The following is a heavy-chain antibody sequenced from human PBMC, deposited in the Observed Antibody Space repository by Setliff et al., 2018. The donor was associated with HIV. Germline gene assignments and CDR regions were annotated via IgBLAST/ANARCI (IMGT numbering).Heavy chain of an antibody. D-gene: IGHD3-22*01. CDR2: LYYSGST. J-gene: IGHJ6*03. CDR1: GGSISSSSFY. V-gene: IGHV4-39*01. CDR3: ATRGDYKPLYYMDV. Sequence: KTSETLSLTCTVSGGSISSSSFYWGWVRQPPGKGLEWVGTLYYSGSTFFNPSLKSRVTISVDTSKNQFSLRLTSVTAADTAVYYCATRGDYKPLYYMDVWGRGTTVTV.